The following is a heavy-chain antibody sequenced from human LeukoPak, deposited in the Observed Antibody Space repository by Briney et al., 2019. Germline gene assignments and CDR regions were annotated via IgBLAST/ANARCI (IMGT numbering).Heavy chain of an antibody. Sequence: GRSLRLSCAASGFTFSSYSMNWVRQAPGKGLEWVSSISSSSSYIYYADSVKGRFTISRDNAKNSLYLQMNSLRAEDTAVYYCARPYYYDSSGYYIDYWGQGTLVTVSS. V-gene: IGHV3-21*01. CDR1: GFTFSSYS. D-gene: IGHD3-22*01. CDR2: ISSSSSYI. CDR3: ARPYYYDSSGYYIDY. J-gene: IGHJ4*02.